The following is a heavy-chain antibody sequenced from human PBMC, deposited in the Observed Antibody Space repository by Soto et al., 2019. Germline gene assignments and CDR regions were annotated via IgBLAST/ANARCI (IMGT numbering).Heavy chain of an antibody. V-gene: IGHV3-23*01. CDR3: AKNRGLQYYFDY. CDR2: ISGSGDYT. Sequence: EVQLLESGGGLVQPGGSLRLSCAASGFTFDSYAMNWVRQAPGKGLEWVSTISGSGDYTYYTDSVQGRFTISRDNSKNMMYLQMNSLRAEDTAVYYCAKNRGLQYYFDYWGQGTLVTVSS. J-gene: IGHJ4*02. CDR1: GFTFDSYA. D-gene: IGHD2-21*02.